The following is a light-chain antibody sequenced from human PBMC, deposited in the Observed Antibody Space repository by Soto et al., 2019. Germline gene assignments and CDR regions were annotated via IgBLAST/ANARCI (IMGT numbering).Light chain of an antibody. CDR2: GAS. CDR1: QSVSSIY. Sequence: EIVLTQSPGTLSLSPGERATHSCRASQSVSSIYLAWYQQRPGQAPRLLIYGASDRATGIPDRFSGSGSGTDFTLTISSLQSEDSGVYYCQQYNKWPAEITFGQGTRLEIK. J-gene: IGKJ5*01. CDR3: QQYNKWPAEIT. V-gene: IGKV3-20*01.